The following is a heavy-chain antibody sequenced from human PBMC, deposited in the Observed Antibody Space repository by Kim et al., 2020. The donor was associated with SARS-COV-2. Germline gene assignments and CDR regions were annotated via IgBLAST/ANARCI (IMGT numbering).Heavy chain of an antibody. V-gene: IGHV3-9*01. Sequence: GGSLRLSCAASGFTFDDYAMHWVRQAPGKGLEWVSGISWNSGSIGYADSVKGRFTISRDNAKNSLYLQMNSLRAEDTALYYCAKDTTDYYDSSGCYDYWG. J-gene: IGHJ4*01. D-gene: IGHD3-22*01. CDR3: AKDTTDYYDSSGCYDY. CDR2: ISWNSGSI. CDR1: GFTFDDYA.